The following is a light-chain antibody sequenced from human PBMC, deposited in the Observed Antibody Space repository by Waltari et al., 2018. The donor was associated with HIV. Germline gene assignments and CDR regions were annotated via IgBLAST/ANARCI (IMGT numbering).Light chain of an antibody. CDR2: GAC. V-gene: IGKV3-20*01. J-gene: IGKJ1*01. Sequence: EIVLTQSPGTLSLSPGERATLSCRASQSVSSSYLAWYQQKPGQAPSLLIQGACSRATGIPDRFSGSGSATDFTLTISRLEPEDFAVYYCQQYGSSPRTFGQGTKVEIK. CDR1: QSVSSSY. CDR3: QQYGSSPRT.